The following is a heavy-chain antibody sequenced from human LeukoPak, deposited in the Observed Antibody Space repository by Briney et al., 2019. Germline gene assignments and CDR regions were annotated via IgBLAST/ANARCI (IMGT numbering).Heavy chain of an antibody. V-gene: IGHV4-34*01. CDR3: ARDGFVRGDNTDYMDV. CDR2: IYHSGST. Sequence: SETLSLTCAVYGGSFSGYYWSWIRQPPGKGLEWIGEIYHSGSTNYNPSLKSRVTISVDKSKNQFSLRLSSVTAADTAVYYCARDGFVRGDNTDYMDVWGKGTTVTVSS. J-gene: IGHJ6*03. CDR1: GGSFSGYY. D-gene: IGHD2-2*03.